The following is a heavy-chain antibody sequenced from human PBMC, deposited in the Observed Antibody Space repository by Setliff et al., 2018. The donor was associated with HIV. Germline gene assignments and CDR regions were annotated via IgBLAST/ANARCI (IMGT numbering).Heavy chain of an antibody. CDR1: GGTFSIFS. CDR3: ARDPTGGAARFDY. D-gene: IGHD6-6*01. V-gene: IGHV1-69*01. Sequence: VQVSCKTSGGTFSIFSITWVRQAPGQGLEWMGGIIPVFGPTNYAQRFQRRLTITADESTNTAYMELSSLKSEDTAVYYCARDPTGGAARFDYWGQGTLVTVSS. CDR2: IIPVFGPT. J-gene: IGHJ4*02.